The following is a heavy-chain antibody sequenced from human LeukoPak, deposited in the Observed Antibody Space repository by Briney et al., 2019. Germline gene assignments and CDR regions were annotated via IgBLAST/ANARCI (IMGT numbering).Heavy chain of an antibody. J-gene: IGHJ4*02. CDR1: GFTVSNNY. Sequence: GGSLRLSCAASGFTVSNNYMTWVRQGPGKGLEWVSLNYSGGSTYYADSVKGRFTISRDNSKNTVYLQMNSLRAEDTAVYYCASWPVSPGGYWGQGTLVTVSS. D-gene: IGHD2-8*01. CDR2: NYSGGST. CDR3: ASWPVSPGGY. V-gene: IGHV3-66*01.